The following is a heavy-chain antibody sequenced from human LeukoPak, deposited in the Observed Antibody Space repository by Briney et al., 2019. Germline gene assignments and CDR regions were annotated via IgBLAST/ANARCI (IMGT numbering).Heavy chain of an antibody. Sequence: ASVKVSCRASGYTFSNYGISWVRQAPGQGLEWMGWISSYNGHTNYAQKFQGRVTMTTDTSTSTAYMELKSLRSDDTAVYYCARDTKYSYEIDYWGQGTLVTVSS. J-gene: IGHJ4*02. V-gene: IGHV1-18*01. CDR2: ISSYNGHT. D-gene: IGHD5-18*01. CDR3: ARDTKYSYEIDY. CDR1: GYTFSNYG.